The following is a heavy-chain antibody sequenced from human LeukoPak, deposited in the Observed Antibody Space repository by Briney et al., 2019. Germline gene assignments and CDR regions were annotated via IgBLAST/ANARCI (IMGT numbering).Heavy chain of an antibody. J-gene: IGHJ5*02. V-gene: IGHV3-11*01. CDR1: GFTFSDYY. CDR2: ISSSGSTI. D-gene: IGHD3-10*01. CDR3: ASITPYNWFDP. Sequence: GGSLRLSCAASGFTFSDYYMSWIRQAPGKGLEWVSYISSSGSTIYYADSVKGRFTISRGNAKNSLYLQMNSLRAEDTAVYYCASITPYNWFDPWGQGTLVTVSS.